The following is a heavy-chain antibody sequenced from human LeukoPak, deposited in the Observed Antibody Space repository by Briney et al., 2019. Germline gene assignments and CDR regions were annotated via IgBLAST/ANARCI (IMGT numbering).Heavy chain of an antibody. J-gene: IGHJ6*03. D-gene: IGHD6-6*01. V-gene: IGHV4-39*07. Sequence: PSETLSLTCTVSGGSISSSSYYWGWVRQPPGKGLEWIGSIYYSGSTNYNPSLKSRVTISVDTSKNQFSLKLSSVTAADTAVYYCASMAARHYYYYMDVWGKGTTVTVSS. CDR1: GGSISSSSYY. CDR2: IYYSGST. CDR3: ASMAARHYYYYMDV.